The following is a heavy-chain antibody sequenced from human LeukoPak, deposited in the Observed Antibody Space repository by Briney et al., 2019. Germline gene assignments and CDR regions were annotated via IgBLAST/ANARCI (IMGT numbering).Heavy chain of an antibody. CDR2: ISAYNGNT. J-gene: IGHJ4*02. CDR1: GYTFTSYG. CDR3: ARDYTMVQGAPAY. D-gene: IGHD3-10*01. Sequence: GASVKVSCKASGYTFTSYGISWVRQAPGQGLAWMGWISAYNGNTNYAQKLQGRVTMTTDTSTNTAYMELRSLRSGDTAVYYCARDYTMVQGAPAYWGQGTLVTVSS. V-gene: IGHV1-18*01.